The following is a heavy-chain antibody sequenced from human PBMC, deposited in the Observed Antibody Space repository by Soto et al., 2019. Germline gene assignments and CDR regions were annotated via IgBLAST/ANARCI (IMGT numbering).Heavy chain of an antibody. CDR2: ISAYNGNT. CDR3: AREDGSGSYYRRDPDDYFDY. J-gene: IGHJ4*02. Sequence: QVQLVQSGAEVKKPGASVKVSCKASGYTFTSYGISWVRQAPGQGLEWMGWISAYNGNTNYAQKLQGRVTMTTDTSTSTAYMELRSLRSDDTAVYYCAREDGSGSYYRRDPDDYFDYWGQGTLVTVSS. D-gene: IGHD3-10*01. V-gene: IGHV1-18*01. CDR1: GYTFTSYG.